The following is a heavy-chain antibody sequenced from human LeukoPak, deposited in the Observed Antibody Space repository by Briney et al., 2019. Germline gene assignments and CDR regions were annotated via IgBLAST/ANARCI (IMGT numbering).Heavy chain of an antibody. CDR1: GYTFTSYG. V-gene: IGHV1-18*01. J-gene: IGHJ6*02. Sequence: ASVKVSCKASGYTFTSYGISWVRQAPGQGLEWMGWISAYNGYTNYAQKLQGRVTMTTDTSTSTAYMELRSLRSDDTAVYYCARMTKGGYCSGGSCYSSYYYGMDVWGQGTTVTVSS. D-gene: IGHD2-15*01. CDR3: ARMTKGGYCSGGSCYSSYYYGMDV. CDR2: ISAYNGYT.